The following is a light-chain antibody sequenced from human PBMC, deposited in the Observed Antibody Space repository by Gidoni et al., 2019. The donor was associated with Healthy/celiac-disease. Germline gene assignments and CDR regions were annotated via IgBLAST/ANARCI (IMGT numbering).Light chain of an antibody. J-gene: IGKJ4*01. CDR3: QQYNSYSPLT. CDR1: QSISSW. Sequence: DIQMTQSTSTLSASVGERVTITFRASQSISSWLAWYQQKPGKAPKLLIYDASSLESGVPSRFSGSGSGTEFTLTISILQPDDFATYYCQQYNSYSPLTFGGGTKVEIK. CDR2: DAS. V-gene: IGKV1-5*01.